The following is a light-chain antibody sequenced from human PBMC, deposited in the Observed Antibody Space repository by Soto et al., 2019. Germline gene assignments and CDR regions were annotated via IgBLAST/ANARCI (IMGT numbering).Light chain of an antibody. Sequence: DIQMTQSPSSLSASAGDRVTITCRASQSISTFLNWYQQKPGKAPKLLIYAASSLQSGVPSRFSGSGSGTESTLTIASLQPDDFATYYCQQRYTTPSFGPVTKVDIK. CDR2: AAS. CDR3: QQRYTTPS. J-gene: IGKJ3*01. CDR1: QSISTF. V-gene: IGKV1-39*01.